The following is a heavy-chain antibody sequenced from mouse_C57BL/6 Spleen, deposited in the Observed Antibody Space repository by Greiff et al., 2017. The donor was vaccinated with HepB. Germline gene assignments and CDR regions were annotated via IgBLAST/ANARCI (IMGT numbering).Heavy chain of an antibody. CDR1: GYTFTSYW. CDR2: IDPSDSYT. Sequence: QVQLQQPGAELVKPGASVKLSCKASGYTFTSYWMPWVKQRPGQGLEWIGEIDPSDSYTNYNQKFKGKATLTVDTSSSTAYMQLSSLTSEDSAVYYCARGLGGFAYWGQGTLVTVSA. CDR3: ARGLGGFAY. V-gene: IGHV1-50*01. D-gene: IGHD3-1*01. J-gene: IGHJ3*01.